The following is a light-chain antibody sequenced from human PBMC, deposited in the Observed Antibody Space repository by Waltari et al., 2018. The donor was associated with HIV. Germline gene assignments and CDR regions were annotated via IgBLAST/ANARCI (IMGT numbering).Light chain of an antibody. V-gene: IGLV2-14*03. Sequence: QSDLTQPASVSGSPGQSVTISCTGTAAVIGGSNSVSWYQHHPGKAPKLIIFHVSNRPTGISSRFSGSKSGNTASLTISVFQTEDEADFYCSSYMDYGTLVFGGGTKLTVL. CDR3: SSYMDYGTLV. J-gene: IGLJ3*02. CDR2: HVS. CDR1: AAVIGGSNS.